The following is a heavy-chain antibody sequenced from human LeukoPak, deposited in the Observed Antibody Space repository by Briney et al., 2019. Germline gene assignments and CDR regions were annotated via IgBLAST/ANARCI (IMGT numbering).Heavy chain of an antibody. D-gene: IGHD3-22*01. V-gene: IGHV1-46*01. Sequence: ASVKVSCKASGYTFTSYYMHWVRQAPGQGLEWMGIINPSGGSTSYAQKFQGRVTITADESTSTAYMELSSLRSEDTAVYYCARGETYYYDSSSKSYYYYYGMDVWGQGTTVTVSS. CDR2: INPSGGST. CDR1: GYTFTSYY. J-gene: IGHJ6*02. CDR3: ARGETYYYDSSSKSYYYYYGMDV.